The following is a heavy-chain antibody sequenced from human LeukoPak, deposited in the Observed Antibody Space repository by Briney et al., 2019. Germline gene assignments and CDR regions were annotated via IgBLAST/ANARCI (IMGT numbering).Heavy chain of an antibody. CDR2: INPSGGPT. D-gene: IGHD2-21*02. J-gene: IGHJ4*02. CDR3: ARAPQNCGGDCYYIY. V-gene: IGHV1-46*01. CDR1: GYTFTSYY. Sequence: ASVKVSCKASGYTFTSYYMHWVRQAPGQGLEWMGIINPSGGPTNYAQKFQGRVTMTRDTSTSTVYMELSSLRSDDTAVYYCARAPQNCGGDCYYIYWGQGTLVTVSS.